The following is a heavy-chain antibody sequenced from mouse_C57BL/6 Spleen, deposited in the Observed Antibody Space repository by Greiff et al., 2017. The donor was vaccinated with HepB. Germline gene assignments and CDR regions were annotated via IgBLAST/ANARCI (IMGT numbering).Heavy chain of an antibody. J-gene: IGHJ4*01. CDR3: ARSGAQATVDY. V-gene: IGHV1-50*01. CDR1: GYTFTSYW. D-gene: IGHD3-2*02. CDR2: IDPSDSYT. Sequence: QVQLQQPGAELVKPGASVKLSCKASGYTFTSYWMQWVKQRPGQGLEWIGEIDPSDSYTNYNQKFKGKATLTVDTSSSTAYMQLSSLTSEDSAVYYCARSGAQATVDYWGQGTSVTVSS.